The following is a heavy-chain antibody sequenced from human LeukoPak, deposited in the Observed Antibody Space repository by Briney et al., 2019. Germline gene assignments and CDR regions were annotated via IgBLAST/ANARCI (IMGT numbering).Heavy chain of an antibody. CDR1: GFTFSSYG. Sequence: GGSLRLSCAASGFTFSSYGMHWVRQAPGKGLEWVSAISGSGGSTYYADSVKGRFTISRDNSKNTLYLQMNSLRAEDTAVYYCARDGELIAAAADRDYYYYGMDVWGQGTTATVSS. V-gene: IGHV3-23*01. D-gene: IGHD6-13*01. CDR3: ARDGELIAAAADRDYYYYGMDV. CDR2: ISGSGGST. J-gene: IGHJ6*02.